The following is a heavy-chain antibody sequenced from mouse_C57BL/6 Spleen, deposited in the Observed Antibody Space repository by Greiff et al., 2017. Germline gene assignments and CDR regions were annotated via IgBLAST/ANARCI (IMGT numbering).Heavy chain of an antibody. Sequence: EVQRVESGGGLVKPGGSLKLSCAASGFTFSSSAMSWVRQTPEKRLEWVATISDGGSYTYYPDNVKGRFTISRDTAKNNLYRQRSHLKSEDTAMNYCAREGVGRVYAMGYWGQGTSVTVSS. V-gene: IGHV5-4*01. J-gene: IGHJ4*01. CDR3: AREGVGRVYAMGY. CDR1: GFTFSSSA. D-gene: IGHD4-1*01. CDR2: ISDGGSYT.